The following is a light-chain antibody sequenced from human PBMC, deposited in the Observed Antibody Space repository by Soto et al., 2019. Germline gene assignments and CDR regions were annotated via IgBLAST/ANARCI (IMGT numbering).Light chain of an antibody. J-gene: IGKJ1*01. CDR3: QQSYSSPWT. CDR2: AAS. V-gene: IGKV1-39*01. CDR1: QSINSY. Sequence: DIPMTQSPSSLSASVGDRVTITCRASQSINSYLNWYQQKPGKAPKFLIYAASSLQSGVPSRFSGSGSGTVFTLTISSLQSEDCATYYCQQSYSSPWTFGQGTKVEI.